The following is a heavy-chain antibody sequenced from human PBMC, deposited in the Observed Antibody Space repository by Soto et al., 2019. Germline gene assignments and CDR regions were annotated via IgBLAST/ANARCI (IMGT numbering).Heavy chain of an antibody. CDR3: ARSSGGNFGIIIEGSNWFDP. Sequence: ASVKVSCKAPGDTFTSYYLNWVRRAPGQGLEWMGVINPHGGSTKYAQKFQGRITMTRDTSRSTVYMELSSLRSDDTAIYYCARSSGGNFGIIIEGSNWFDPWGQGTLVTVSS. CDR1: GDTFTSYY. D-gene: IGHD3-3*01. V-gene: IGHV1-46*01. CDR2: INPHGGST. J-gene: IGHJ5*02.